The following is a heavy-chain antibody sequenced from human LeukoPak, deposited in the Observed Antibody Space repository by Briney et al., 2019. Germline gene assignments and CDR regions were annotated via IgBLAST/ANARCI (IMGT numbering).Heavy chain of an antibody. D-gene: IGHD2-21*02. CDR1: GFTFSTYA. CDR2: ISGSGGST. V-gene: IGHV3-23*01. Sequence: GGSLRLSCAASGFTFSTYAMSWVCQAPGKGLEWVSTISGSGGSTYYADSVKGRFTISRDNSKNTLYLQMNSLRVEDTAVYYCTSWGDTTAEYFQRWGQGTLVTVSS. CDR3: TSWGDTTAEYFQR. J-gene: IGHJ1*01.